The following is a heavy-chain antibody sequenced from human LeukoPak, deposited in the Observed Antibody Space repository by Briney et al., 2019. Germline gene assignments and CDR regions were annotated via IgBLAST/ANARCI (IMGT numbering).Heavy chain of an antibody. V-gene: IGHV4-59*01. CDR2: RYYSGST. CDR1: GASISSYY. D-gene: IGHD3-10*01. J-gene: IGHJ5*02. Sequence: PSETLSLTCTVSGASISSYYWSWIRQPPGKGLEWIGYRYYSGSTNYNPSLKSRVTISVDTSKNQVSLKLSSVTAADTAVYYCARDRGSGDDNWFDPWGQGPLVTVSS. CDR3: ARDRGSGDDNWFDP.